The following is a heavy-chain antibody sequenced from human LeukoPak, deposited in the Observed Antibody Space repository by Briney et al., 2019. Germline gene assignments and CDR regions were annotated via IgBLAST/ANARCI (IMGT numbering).Heavy chain of an antibody. J-gene: IGHJ4*02. V-gene: IGHV3-74*01. CDR2: INPDGSTT. CDR1: GFTSSNYW. CDR3: ARVLPGW. D-gene: IGHD2-15*01. Sequence: GGSLRLSCAASGFTSSNYWMHWVRQAPGKGLVWVSRINPDGSTTNYADSVMGRFTISRDNAKNTLYLQMNSLRAEDTAVYYCARVLPGWWGQGTLVTVSS.